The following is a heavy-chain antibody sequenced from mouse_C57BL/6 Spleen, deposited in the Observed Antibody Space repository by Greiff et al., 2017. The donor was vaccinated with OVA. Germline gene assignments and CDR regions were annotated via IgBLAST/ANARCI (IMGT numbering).Heavy chain of an antibody. J-gene: IGHJ4*01. CDR1: GFSLTSYG. D-gene: IGHD2-4*01. CDR3: AISYDYEHYAMDD. Sequence: VKLLESGPGLVQPSQSLSISCTVSGFSLTSYGVHWVRQPPGQGLEWLGVICRGGSTDYNAAFISRLSISKDNSKSQVFFKMSRLQADDTAIYYCAISYDYEHYAMDDWGQGASVTVSS. CDR2: ICRGGST. V-gene: IGHV2-4*01.